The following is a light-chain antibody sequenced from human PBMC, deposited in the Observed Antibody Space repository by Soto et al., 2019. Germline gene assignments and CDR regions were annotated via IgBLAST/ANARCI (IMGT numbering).Light chain of an antibody. J-gene: IGKJ1*01. CDR1: QSISNY. CDR3: QQSYNTPWT. Sequence: DIQMTQSPSSLSTSVGDRVTITCRASQSISNYLNWYQQQPGKAPKLLIYAASNLQSGVPSRFSGSGSGTDFTLSISRLQPEDFATYFCQQSYNTPWTFGQGTKVEIK. CDR2: AAS. V-gene: IGKV1-39*01.